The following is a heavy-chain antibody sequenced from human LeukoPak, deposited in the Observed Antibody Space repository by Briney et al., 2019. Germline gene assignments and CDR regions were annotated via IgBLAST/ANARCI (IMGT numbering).Heavy chain of an antibody. Sequence: SETLSLTCTVSGGSISSSSYYWGWIRQPPGKGLEWIGSIYYSGSTYYNPSLKSRVTISVDTSKNQFSLKLSSVTAADTAVYYCARQQRIVVVPSWFDPWGQGTLGTVSS. CDR1: GGSISSSSYY. CDR2: IYYSGST. D-gene: IGHD2-2*01. J-gene: IGHJ5*02. V-gene: IGHV4-39*01. CDR3: ARQQRIVVVPSWFDP.